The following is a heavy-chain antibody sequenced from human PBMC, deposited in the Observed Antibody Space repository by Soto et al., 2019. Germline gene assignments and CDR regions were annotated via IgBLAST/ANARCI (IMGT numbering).Heavy chain of an antibody. CDR1: SGSINSCDYS. J-gene: IGHJ6*02. Sequence: VRLQESGPGLVKPSHTLSLTCTVSSGSINSCDYSWSWIRQAPGKGLEWLGYFYYRGSTYVNPSHTGRGYLSLDTYKGQFSLILTSVTAADKAVYYCATAPGPYYHGMYVWGQGTTVTVSS. D-gene: IGHD3-10*01. CDR3: ATAPGPYYHGMYV. CDR2: FYYRGST. V-gene: IGHV4-30-4*01.